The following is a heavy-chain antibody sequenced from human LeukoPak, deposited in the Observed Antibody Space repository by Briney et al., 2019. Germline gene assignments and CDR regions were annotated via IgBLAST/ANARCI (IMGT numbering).Heavy chain of an antibody. V-gene: IGHV3-30*02. Sequence: GGSLRLSSAASGFISSSKAPCGVRQGPGTGLEWVAFIRYDASNKYYADSVKGRFTISRDNSKNTLHLQMNSLRAEDTAVYYCGAQKHLECVLDYWRKGTLVTVSS. CDR1: GFISSSKA. J-gene: IGHJ4*02. D-gene: IGHD2-21*01. CDR2: IRYDASNK. CDR3: GAQKHLECVLDY.